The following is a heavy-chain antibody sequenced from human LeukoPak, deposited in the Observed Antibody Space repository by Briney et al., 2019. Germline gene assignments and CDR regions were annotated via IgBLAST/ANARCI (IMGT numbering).Heavy chain of an antibody. J-gene: IGHJ4*02. CDR1: GFTFSSYA. Sequence: GGSLRLSCAASGFTFSSYAMNWVRQAPGKGLEWVSAIIGSGGSTFYTDSVKGRFTISRDNSKNTLYLQLNSLRAEDTAVYYCAKKQGSYTSTWYNDYWGQGTLVTVSS. CDR2: IIGSGGST. D-gene: IGHD6-13*01. CDR3: AKKQGSYTSTWYNDY. V-gene: IGHV3-23*01.